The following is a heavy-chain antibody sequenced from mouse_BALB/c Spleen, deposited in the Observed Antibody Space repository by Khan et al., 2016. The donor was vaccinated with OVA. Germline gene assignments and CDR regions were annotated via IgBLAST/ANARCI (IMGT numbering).Heavy chain of an antibody. V-gene: IGHV1-77*01. D-gene: IGHD2-12*01. J-gene: IGHJ3*01. CDR3: ARIYDGAWVAY. CDR1: GYTFSDYV. Sequence: QVQLQQSGPELVKPGASVQMSCKASGYTFSDYVISWVKLRAGQGLEWIGEIYPGSGSAYYNEKFKGKATLTADKSSNTAYMQLSSLTSEDSAVFFCARIYDGAWVAYWGRRTVVSVS. CDR2: IYPGSGSA.